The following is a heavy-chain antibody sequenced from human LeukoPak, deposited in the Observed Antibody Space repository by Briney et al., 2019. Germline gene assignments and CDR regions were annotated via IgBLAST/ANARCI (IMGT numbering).Heavy chain of an antibody. CDR1: GGSFSGYY. CDR3: ARGMLGYCSSTSCYNDY. D-gene: IGHD2-2*02. J-gene: IGHJ4*02. V-gene: IGHV4-34*01. CDR2: INHSGST. Sequence: PSETLSLTCAVYGGSFSGYYWSWIRQPPGKGLEWIGEINHSGSTNYNPSLKSRVTISVDTSKNQFSLKLSSVTAADTAVYYCARGMLGYCSSTSCYNDYWGQGTLVTVSS.